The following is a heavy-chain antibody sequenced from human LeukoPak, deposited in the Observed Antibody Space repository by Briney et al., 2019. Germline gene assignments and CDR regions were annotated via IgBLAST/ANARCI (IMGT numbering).Heavy chain of an antibody. V-gene: IGHV4-61*02. Sequence: SETLSLTCTVSGGSISSGSYYWSWIRQPAGKGLEWIGRIYTSGSTNYNPPLKSRVTISVDTSKNQFSLKLSSVTAADTAVYYCARYSAFWSGSDWGQGTLVTVFS. CDR3: ARYSAFWSGSD. CDR2: IYTSGST. D-gene: IGHD3-3*01. J-gene: IGHJ4*02. CDR1: GGSISSGSYY.